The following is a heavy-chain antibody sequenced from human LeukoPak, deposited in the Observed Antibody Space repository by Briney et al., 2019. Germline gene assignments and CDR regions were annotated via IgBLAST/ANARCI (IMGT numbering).Heavy chain of an antibody. J-gene: IGHJ4*02. D-gene: IGHD5-12*01. CDR3: ARDWAEWLRSGDYFDY. CDR1: GFTFSSYT. V-gene: IGHV3-21*01. CDR2: ISATTTYI. Sequence: GGSLRLSCAASGFTFSSYTMNWVRQPPGKGLEWVSSISATTTYIYYADSVKGRFTVSRDNAKNSLYLQMDSLRAEDTAVYYCARDWAEWLRSGDYFDYWGQGTLVTVSS.